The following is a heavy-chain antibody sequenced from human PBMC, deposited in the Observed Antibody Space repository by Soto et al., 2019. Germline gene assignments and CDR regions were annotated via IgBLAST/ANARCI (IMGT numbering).Heavy chain of an antibody. D-gene: IGHD2-2*01. CDR1: GYTFTSYG. Sequence: ASVKVSCKASGYTFTSYGSSWVRQAPGQGLEWMGWISAYNGNTNYAQKLQGRVTMTTDTSTSTAYMELRSLRSDDTAVYYCARGHIVVVPAAPFDPWGQGTLVTVSS. V-gene: IGHV1-18*01. CDR3: ARGHIVVVPAAPFDP. CDR2: ISAYNGNT. J-gene: IGHJ5*02.